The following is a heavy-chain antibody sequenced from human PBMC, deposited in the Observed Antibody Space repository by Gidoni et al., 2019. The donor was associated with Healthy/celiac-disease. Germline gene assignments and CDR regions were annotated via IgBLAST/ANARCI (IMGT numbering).Heavy chain of an antibody. Sequence: QVQLQESGPGLVKPSATLSLTCTVSGGSISSYYWSWIRQPPGKGLEWSGYIYYSGSTNYNPSLKSRVTISVDTSKNQFSLKLSSVTAADTDVYYCASFYDFWSGYRVDAFDIWGQGTMVTVSS. D-gene: IGHD3-3*01. CDR1: GGSISSYY. CDR2: IYYSGST. CDR3: ASFYDFWSGYRVDAFDI. J-gene: IGHJ3*02. V-gene: IGHV4-59*01.